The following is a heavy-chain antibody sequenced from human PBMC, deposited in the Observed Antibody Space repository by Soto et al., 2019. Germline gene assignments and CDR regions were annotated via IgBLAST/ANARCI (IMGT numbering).Heavy chain of an antibody. J-gene: IGHJ3*02. CDR3: ARDSWPSTIFGVVSTTGALGAFDI. D-gene: IGHD3-3*01. Sequence: QVQLQESGPGLVKPSQTLSLTCTVSGGSISSGDYYWSWIRQPPGKGLEWIGYIYYSGSTYYNPSLKSRVTISVDTSKNQFSLKLSSVTAADTAVYYCARDSWPSTIFGVVSTTGALGAFDIWGQGTMVTVSS. V-gene: IGHV4-30-4*01. CDR2: IYYSGST. CDR1: GGSISSGDYY.